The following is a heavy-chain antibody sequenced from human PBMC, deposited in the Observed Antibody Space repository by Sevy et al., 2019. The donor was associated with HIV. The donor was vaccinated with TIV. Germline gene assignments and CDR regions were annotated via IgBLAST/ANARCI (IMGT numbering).Heavy chain of an antibody. CDR2: ISGSGGST. J-gene: IGHJ5*02. D-gene: IGHD3-3*01. CDR3: AKGSRSGYLS. Sequence: GGSLRLSCTASGFIFNSYVISWVRQAPGKGLEWVSTISGSGGSTYYAESVKGRLTVSRDNSKNTVYLQMDSLGDEDTAVYYCAKGSRSGYLSWGQGTLVTVSS. V-gene: IGHV3-23*01. CDR1: GFIFNSYV.